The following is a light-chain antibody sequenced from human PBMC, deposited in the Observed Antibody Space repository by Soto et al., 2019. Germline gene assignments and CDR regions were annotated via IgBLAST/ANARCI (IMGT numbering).Light chain of an antibody. CDR3: QRYNNWPPIT. Sequence: EIMMTQSPATLSVSPGDTATLSCRASQSVSNNLAWYQQKPGQAPRLLIYYASTRATDIPARFSGSGSGTEFTLTISSLQSEDFALYYCQRYNNWPPITFGQGTRLEIK. V-gene: IGKV3-15*01. CDR2: YAS. CDR1: QSVSNN. J-gene: IGKJ5*01.